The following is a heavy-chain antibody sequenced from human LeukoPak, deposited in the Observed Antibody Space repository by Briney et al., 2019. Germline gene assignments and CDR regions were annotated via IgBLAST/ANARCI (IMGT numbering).Heavy chain of an antibody. V-gene: IGHV1-3*03. D-gene: IGHD6-13*01. Sequence: ASVKVSCKASGYTFTSYAMHWVRQAPGQRLEWMGWINAGNGNTKYSQEFQGRVTITRDTSASTAYMELSSLRSEDMAVYYCARARVWGPIFDYWGQGTLVTVSS. J-gene: IGHJ4*02. CDR2: INAGNGNT. CDR3: ARARVWGPIFDY. CDR1: GYTFTSYA.